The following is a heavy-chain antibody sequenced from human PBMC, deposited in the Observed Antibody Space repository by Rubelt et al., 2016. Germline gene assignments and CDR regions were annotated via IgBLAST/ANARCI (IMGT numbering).Heavy chain of an antibody. J-gene: IGHJ4*02. V-gene: IGHV3-30*04. CDR1: GFTFSSYA. CDR2: ISYDGSNK. Sequence: RLSCAASGFTFSSYAMHWVRQAPGKGLEWVAVISYDGSNKYYADSVKGRFTISRDNSKNTLYLQMNSLRAEDTAVYYCARDLRGGWYYFDYWGQGTLVTVSS. D-gene: IGHD2-15*01. CDR3: ARDLRGGWYYFDY.